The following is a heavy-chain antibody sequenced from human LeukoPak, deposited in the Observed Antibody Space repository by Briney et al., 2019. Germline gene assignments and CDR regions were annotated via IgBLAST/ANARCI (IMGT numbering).Heavy chain of an antibody. D-gene: IGHD3-10*01. CDR2: IYQSGSI. CDR1: GGSLSSSNG. J-gene: IGHJ6*03. V-gene: IGHV4-4*02. Sequence: SETLSLTCAVSGGSLSSSNGWGRVRQPPGEGLEWVGEIYQSGSIQYDPSVQSRVTISVVQYQNQFSVKLSSVTAGGTGVFYCARDGSSYGSGPNYYYYYMDVWGKGTTVTISS. CDR3: ARDGSSYGSGPNYYYYYMDV.